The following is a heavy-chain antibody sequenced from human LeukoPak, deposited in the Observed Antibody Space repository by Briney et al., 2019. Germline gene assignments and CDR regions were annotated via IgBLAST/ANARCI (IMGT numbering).Heavy chain of an antibody. V-gene: IGHV3-21*01. D-gene: IGHD3-3*01. CDR3: ARFWSGYSFDY. CDR2: ISASSSYI. CDR1: VFTFSIYS. Sequence: GGSLRLSCAASVFTFSIYSMNRVRHAPGKGLEWDSSISASSSYIYYADLLKGRFTISRDNAKNSLCLQMNSLRAEDTAVYYCARFWSGYSFDYWGQGTLVTVSS. J-gene: IGHJ4*02.